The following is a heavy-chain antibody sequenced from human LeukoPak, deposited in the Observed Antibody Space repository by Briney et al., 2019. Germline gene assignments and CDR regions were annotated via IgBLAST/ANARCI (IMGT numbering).Heavy chain of an antibody. CDR1: GGSLSGYN. D-gene: IGHD3-3*01. J-gene: IGHJ3*02. V-gene: IGHV4-34*01. Sequence: PSQTLSLTCAVYGGSLSGYNWSGIRQPPGKGLEWIGEINHSGSTKNNPSLKSRVTVSVDTSKNQFSLKLSSVTAADSAVYYCARSRAGNDFLSGFYAFDIWGQGTMVTVSS. CDR3: ARSRAGNDFLSGFYAFDI. CDR2: INHSGST.